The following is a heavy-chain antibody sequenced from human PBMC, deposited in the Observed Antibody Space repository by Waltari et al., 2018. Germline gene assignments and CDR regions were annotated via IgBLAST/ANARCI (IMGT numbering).Heavy chain of an antibody. CDR1: GYTLTEFS. Sequence: QVQLVQSGAEVKKPGASVKVSCKVSGYTLTEFSMHWVRQAPGKGLEWMGGFDPEDGETIYAQKFQGRVTMTEDTSTDTAYMELSSLRSEDTAVYYCATAYSSGWPRGLHFQHWGQGTLVTVSS. CDR2: FDPEDGET. D-gene: IGHD6-19*01. V-gene: IGHV1-24*01. J-gene: IGHJ1*01. CDR3: ATAYSSGWPRGLHFQH.